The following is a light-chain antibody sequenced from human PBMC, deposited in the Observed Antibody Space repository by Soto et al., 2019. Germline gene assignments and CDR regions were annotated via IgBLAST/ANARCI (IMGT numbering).Light chain of an antibody. V-gene: IGLV2-23*01. CDR2: EGS. CDR3: CSYAGSFTWV. Sequence: QSALTQPASVSGSPGQSITISCSGTTKDVDSYNFVSWYQHHPGKAPKFVLYEGSKRPSGVSHRFSGSRSGNTASLTISGLQAEDEADYYCCSYAGSFTWVFGGGTKLTVL. CDR1: TKDVDSYNF. J-gene: IGLJ3*02.